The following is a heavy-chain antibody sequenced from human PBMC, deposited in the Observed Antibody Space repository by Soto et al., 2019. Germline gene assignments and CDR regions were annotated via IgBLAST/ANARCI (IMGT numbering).Heavy chain of an antibody. CDR3: ARETWSGYYPDYYYYGMDV. J-gene: IGHJ6*02. D-gene: IGHD3-3*01. V-gene: IGHV3-30-3*01. Sequence: GGSLRLSCAASGFTFSSYAMHWVRQAPGKGLEWVAVISYDGSNKYYADSVKGRFTISRDNSKNTLYLQMNSLRAEDTAVYYCARETWSGYYPDYYYYGMDVWGQGTTVTVSS. CDR1: GFTFSSYA. CDR2: ISYDGSNK.